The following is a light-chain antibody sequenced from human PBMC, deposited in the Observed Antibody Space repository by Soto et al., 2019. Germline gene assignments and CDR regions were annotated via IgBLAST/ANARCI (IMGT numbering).Light chain of an antibody. V-gene: IGKV3-15*01. J-gene: IGKJ1*01. Sequence: LSLAAVSVYQGERATLSCRASQRVSNDFAWYQQKPGQAPRLLIYDASIRATGIPVRFSGSGSGTEFTLTISNLQSEDFAVYYCQRYDHLPPWT. CDR1: QRVSND. CDR3: QRYDHLPPWT. CDR2: DAS.